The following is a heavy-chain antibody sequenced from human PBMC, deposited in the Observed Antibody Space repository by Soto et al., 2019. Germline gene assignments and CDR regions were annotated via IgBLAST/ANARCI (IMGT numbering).Heavy chain of an antibody. D-gene: IGHD3-10*01. CDR3: ARHLAYGLLWLRDYYYYYMDV. V-gene: IGHV4-39*01. Sequence: SETLSLTCTVSGGSISSSSYYWGWIRQPPGKGLEWIGSIYYSGSTYYNPSLKSRVTISVDTSKNQFSLMLSSVTAADTAVYYCARHLAYGLLWLRDYYYYYMDVWGKGTTVTVSS. J-gene: IGHJ6*03. CDR1: GGSISSSSYY. CDR2: IYYSGST.